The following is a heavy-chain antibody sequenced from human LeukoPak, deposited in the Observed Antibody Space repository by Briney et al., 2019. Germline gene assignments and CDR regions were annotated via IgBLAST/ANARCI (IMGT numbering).Heavy chain of an antibody. D-gene: IGHD5-18*01. CDR3: ARVDTAMVENYYYYMDV. CDR2: INWNGGST. CDR1: GFTFDDYG. J-gene: IGHJ6*03. V-gene: IGHV3-20*04. Sequence: GGSLRLSCAASGFTFDDYGMSWVRQAPGKGLEWVSGINWNGGSTGYADSVKGRFTISRDNAKNSLYLQMNSLRAEDTALYYCARVDTAMVENYYYYMDVWGKGTTVTVSS.